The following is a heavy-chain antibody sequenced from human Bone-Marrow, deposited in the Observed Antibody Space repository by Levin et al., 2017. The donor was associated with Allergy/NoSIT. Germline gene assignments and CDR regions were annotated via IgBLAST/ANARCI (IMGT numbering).Heavy chain of an antibody. CDR3: ARRPSYSSRLGGFED. CDR1: GYSFSSHW. D-gene: IGHD6-19*01. Sequence: GESLKISCQAPGYSFSSHWVGWVRQMPEKGLEWMGIIYPSDSDTRYSPSFQGQVTISADKSTNTANLQWGSLGASDPAIYFCARRPSYSSRLGGFEDWGQGTLVTVSS. J-gene: IGHJ4*02. V-gene: IGHV5-51*01. CDR2: IYPSDSDT.